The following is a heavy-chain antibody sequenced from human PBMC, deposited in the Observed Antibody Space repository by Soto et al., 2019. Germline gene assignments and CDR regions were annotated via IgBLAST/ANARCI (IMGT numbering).Heavy chain of an antibody. J-gene: IGHJ6*02. CDR2: IIPILGIA. V-gene: IGHV1-69*02. CDR3: ARNLVVPAASPGYYYGMDV. Sequence: EASVKVSCKASGGTFSSYTISWVRQAPGQGLEWMGRIIPILGIANYAQKFQGRVTITADKSTSTAYMELSSLRSEDTAVYYCARNLVVPAASPGYYYGMDVWGQGTTVTVSS. D-gene: IGHD2-2*01. CDR1: GGTFSSYT.